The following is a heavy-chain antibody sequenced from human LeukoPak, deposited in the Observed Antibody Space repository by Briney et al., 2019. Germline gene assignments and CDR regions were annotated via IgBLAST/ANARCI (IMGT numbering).Heavy chain of an antibody. Sequence: GGSLRLSCAASGFTFSSYSMHWVRQAPGKGLEWVAVISYDGSNKYYADSVKGRFTISRDNSKNTLYLQMNSLRAEDTAVYYCAKDRGITMIVVVNNDDAFDIWGQGTMVTVSS. CDR3: AKDRGITMIVVVNNDDAFDI. CDR2: ISYDGSNK. J-gene: IGHJ3*02. V-gene: IGHV3-30*18. CDR1: GFTFSSYS. D-gene: IGHD3-22*01.